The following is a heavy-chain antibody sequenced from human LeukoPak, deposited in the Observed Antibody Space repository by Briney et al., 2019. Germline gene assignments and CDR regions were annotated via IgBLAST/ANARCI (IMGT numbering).Heavy chain of an antibody. V-gene: IGHV3-11*01. CDR2: ISRSGSDI. J-gene: IGHJ4*02. Sequence: GGSLRLSCAASGFSFSDHYMTWVRQAPGKGLEWLSYISRSGSDIDYAGSVKGRFTISRDNAKNSLYLQMNGLRAEDTAVYYCARGAGRSGSDYWGQGTVVTVSS. CDR1: GFSFSDHY. CDR3: ARGAGRSGSDY. D-gene: IGHD5-12*01.